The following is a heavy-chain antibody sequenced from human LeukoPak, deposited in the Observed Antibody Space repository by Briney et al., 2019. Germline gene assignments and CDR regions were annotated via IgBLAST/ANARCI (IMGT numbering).Heavy chain of an antibody. Sequence: GGSLRLSCEASGFSFSSYNMDWVRQTPGKGLEWISSITTSSSYTFYADSVKGRFTISRDNAKNSLYLQMNSLRAQDTAVYYCASSYSSSGNWGQGTLVTVSS. J-gene: IGHJ4*02. CDR1: GFSFSSYN. CDR2: ITTSSSYT. CDR3: ASSYSSSGN. V-gene: IGHV3-21*01. D-gene: IGHD6-6*01.